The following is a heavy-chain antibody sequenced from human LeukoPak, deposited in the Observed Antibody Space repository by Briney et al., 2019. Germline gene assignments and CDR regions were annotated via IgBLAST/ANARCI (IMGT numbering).Heavy chain of an antibody. V-gene: IGHV4-59*01. CDR3: ARGSFGSGWRYYYYYYMDV. Sequence: SETLSLTCTVSGGSISSYYWSWIRQPPGKGLEWIGYIYYSGSTNYNPSLKSRVTISVDTSKNQFSLKLSSMTAADTAVYYCARGSFGSGWRYYYYYYMDVWGKGTTVTISS. CDR2: IYYSGST. CDR1: GGSISSYY. D-gene: IGHD6-19*01. J-gene: IGHJ6*03.